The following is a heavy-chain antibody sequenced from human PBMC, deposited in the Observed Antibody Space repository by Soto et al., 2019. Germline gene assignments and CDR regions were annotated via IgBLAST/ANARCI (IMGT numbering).Heavy chain of an antibody. V-gene: IGHV3-21*01. CDR2: ISSSSSYI. D-gene: IGHD3-22*01. CDR3: ARFGYYYDSSGYYLDAFDI. Sequence: GGSLRLSCAASGFTFSSYSMNWVRQAPGKGLEWVSSISSSSSYIYYADSVGGRFTLSRDNAKNSLYLQMNSLRAEDTAVYYCARFGYYYDSSGYYLDAFDIWGQGTMVTVSS. CDR1: GFTFSSYS. J-gene: IGHJ3*02.